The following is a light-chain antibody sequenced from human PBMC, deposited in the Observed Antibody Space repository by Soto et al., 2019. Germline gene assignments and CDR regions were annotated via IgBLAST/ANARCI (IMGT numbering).Light chain of an antibody. CDR3: YSFTTSNTWV. J-gene: IGLJ3*02. CDR1: SGDVGAYNY. CDR2: EVT. Sequence: QAVVTQPASVSGSPGQSITISCTGTSGDVGAYNYVSWYQHHPGTAPKLMIYEVTNRPSGVSARFSGSKSGNTASLTISGLQAEDEADYYCYSFTTSNTWVFGGGTKLTVL. V-gene: IGLV2-14*01.